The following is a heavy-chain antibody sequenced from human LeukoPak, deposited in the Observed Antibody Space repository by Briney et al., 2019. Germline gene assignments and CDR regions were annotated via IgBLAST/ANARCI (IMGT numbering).Heavy chain of an antibody. CDR1: GYTFTSYA. CDR2: IIPIFGTA. J-gene: IGHJ5*02. V-gene: IGHV1-69*13. CDR3: AVSGGAVTINWFDP. D-gene: IGHD4-17*01. Sequence: SVKVSCKASGYTFTSYAMNWVRQAPGQGLEWMGGIIPIFGTANYAQKFQGRVTITADESTSTAYMELSSLRSEDTAVYYCAVSGGAVTINWFDPWGQGTLVTVSS.